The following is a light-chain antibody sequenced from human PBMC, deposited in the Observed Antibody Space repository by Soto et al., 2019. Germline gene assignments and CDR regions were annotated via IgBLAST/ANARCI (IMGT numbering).Light chain of an antibody. CDR3: MQALQSLT. V-gene: IGKV2-28*01. CDR2: FGS. J-gene: IGKJ5*01. CDR1: QSLLYNNTYNY. Sequence: EIVMTQSPLTLPGTPGEPASISCRSSQSLLYNNTYNYLDWYVQKPGQSPQLLIYFGSNRAPGVPDRFSGSGSGKDFTLKINRVEAEDVGTYYCMQALQSLTFGQGTRLEIQ.